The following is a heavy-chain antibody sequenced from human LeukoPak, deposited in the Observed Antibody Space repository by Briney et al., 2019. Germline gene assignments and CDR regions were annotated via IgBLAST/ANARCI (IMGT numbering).Heavy chain of an antibody. D-gene: IGHD2-8*01. CDR2: IFYSGTT. J-gene: IGHJ4*02. V-gene: IGHV4-59*01. CDR3: ARDWTSGVHSLDY. Sequence: SETLSLTCTVSGGSIRTYYWSWIRQPPGKGLEWIGYIFYSGTTNYNPSLKSRVTISVDTSKNQFSLKLTSVTAADTAVYYCARDWTSGVHSLDYWGQGTLVTVSS. CDR1: GGSIRTYY.